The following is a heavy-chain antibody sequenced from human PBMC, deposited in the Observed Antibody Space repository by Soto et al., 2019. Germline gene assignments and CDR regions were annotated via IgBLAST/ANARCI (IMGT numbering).Heavy chain of an antibody. J-gene: IGHJ4*02. Sequence: QVQLQESGPGLVKPSETLSLTCAVSGASIGSFYWTWIRQSPGKGLEWIGYIYNTANTRYNPSLKRRVTISADTSKNHFSLKLTSVTAADSALYYCARRALDGYNIWGQGTLVTVSS. CDR1: GASIGSFY. CDR2: IYNTANT. D-gene: IGHD5-12*01. V-gene: IGHV4-59*01. CDR3: ARRALDGYNI.